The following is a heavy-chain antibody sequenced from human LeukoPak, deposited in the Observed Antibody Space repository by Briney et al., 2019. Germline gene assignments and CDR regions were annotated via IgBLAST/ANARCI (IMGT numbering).Heavy chain of an antibody. CDR3: ARATSTYTFGPYYYYMDV. CDR1: GYTFTYYY. D-gene: IGHD3/OR15-3a*01. J-gene: IGHJ6*03. V-gene: IGHV1-46*01. Sequence: ASVKVSCKASGYTFTYYYIHWVRQAPGQGLEWMGIINPSSGSTSYAQKFQGRVTMTRDMSTSTVYMELSSLRSEDTAVYYCARATSTYTFGPYYYYMDVWDKGTTVTVSS. CDR2: INPSSGST.